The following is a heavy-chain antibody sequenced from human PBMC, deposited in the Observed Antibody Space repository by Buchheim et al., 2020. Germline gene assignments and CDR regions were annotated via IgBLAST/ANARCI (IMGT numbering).Heavy chain of an antibody. J-gene: IGHJ3*02. CDR1: GFTFSSYS. CDR3: ARSPEGWVTIFGVANPNAFDI. Sequence: EVQLVESGGGLVKPGGSLRLSCAASGFTFSSYSMNWVRQAPGKGLEWVSSISSSSSYIYYADSVKGRFTISRDNAKNSLYLQMNSLRAEDTAVYYCARSPEGWVTIFGVANPNAFDIWGQGT. CDR2: ISSSSSYI. V-gene: IGHV3-21*01. D-gene: IGHD3-3*01.